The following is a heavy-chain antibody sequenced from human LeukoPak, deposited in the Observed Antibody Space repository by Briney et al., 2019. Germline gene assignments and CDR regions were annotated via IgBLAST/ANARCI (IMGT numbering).Heavy chain of an antibody. CDR1: GFTFSNSA. CDR3: AKVRGSSGWSEIDY. D-gene: IGHD6-19*01. Sequence: PGGSLRLSCAASGFTFSNSAMSWVRQAPGKGLEWVSAISGSGGNTYCADSVRARFTISRDNSKNTLYLQMNSLRVEDTAVYYCAKVRGSSGWSEIDYWGQGTLVTVSS. CDR2: ISGSGGNT. V-gene: IGHV3-23*01. J-gene: IGHJ4*02.